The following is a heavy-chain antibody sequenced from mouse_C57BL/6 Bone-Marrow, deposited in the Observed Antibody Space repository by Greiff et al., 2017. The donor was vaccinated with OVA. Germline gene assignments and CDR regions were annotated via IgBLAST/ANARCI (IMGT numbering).Heavy chain of an antibody. CDR2: ISDGGSYT. J-gene: IGHJ1*03. D-gene: IGHD1-1*01. Sequence: EVKLMESGGGLVKPGGSLKLSCAASGFTFSSYAMSWVRQTPEKRLEWVATISDGGSYTYYPDNVKGRFTISRANAKNNLYLQMSHLKSEDTAMYYCARDGGIYYGSSSYFDVWGTGTTVTVSS. CDR1: GFTFSSYA. V-gene: IGHV5-4*01. CDR3: ARDGGIYYGSSSYFDV.